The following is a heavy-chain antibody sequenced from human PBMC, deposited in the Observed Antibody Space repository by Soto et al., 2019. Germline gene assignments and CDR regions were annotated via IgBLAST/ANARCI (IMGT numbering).Heavy chain of an antibody. CDR3: AKDSRLYSSTWYYFDY. J-gene: IGHJ4*02. CDR2: ISYDGSNK. CDR1: GFTFSSYG. D-gene: IGHD6-13*01. Sequence: QVQLVESGGGVVQPGRSLRLSCAASGFTFSSYGMHWVRQAPGKGLEWVAVISYDGSNKYYADSVKGRLTISRDNSKNTLYLQMNSLRAEDTAVYYCAKDSRLYSSTWYYFDYWGQGTLVTVSS. V-gene: IGHV3-30*18.